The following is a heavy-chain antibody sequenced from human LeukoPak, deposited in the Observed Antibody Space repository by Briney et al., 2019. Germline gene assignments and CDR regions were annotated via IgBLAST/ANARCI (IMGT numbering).Heavy chain of an antibody. CDR3: ARPNSYFYGMDV. Sequence: SETLSLTCTVSGGSMSSYYWSWIRQPPGKGLEWVGYIYYRGSTNYNPSLKSRVTISVDTSKNQFSPKVSSVTAADTAVYYCARPNSYFYGMDVWGQGTTVTVSS. J-gene: IGHJ6*02. CDR1: GGSMSSYY. CDR2: IYYRGST. V-gene: IGHV4-59*08.